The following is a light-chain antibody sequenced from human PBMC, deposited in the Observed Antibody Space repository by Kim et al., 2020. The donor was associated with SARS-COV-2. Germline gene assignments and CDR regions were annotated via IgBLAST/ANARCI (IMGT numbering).Light chain of an antibody. CDR1: NSNIVNNY. CDR3: GTWDSSLSARV. V-gene: IGLV1-51*01. Sequence: GQRVTNSSSGNNSNIVNNYVSWYQQHPETAPKLLIYDNNKRPSGIPDRFSGSKSGTSATLGITGLQTRDEADYYCGTWDSSLSARVFGGGTKLTVL. CDR2: DNN. J-gene: IGLJ3*02.